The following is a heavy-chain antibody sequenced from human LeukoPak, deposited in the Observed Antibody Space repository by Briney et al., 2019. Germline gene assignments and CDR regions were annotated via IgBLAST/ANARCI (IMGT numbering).Heavy chain of an antibody. V-gene: IGHV3-20*04. J-gene: IGHJ5*02. CDR1: GFTFEDYG. CDR3: VRGGASTWS. Sequence: GGFLRLSCEASGFTFEDYGMTWVRQRPGRGLEYVAEINWNGDNPVYENSLRGRFTISRNNAKNSVYLQMNSLIAEDTAVYYCVRGGASTWSWGQGTLVTVSS. CDR2: INWNGDNP. D-gene: IGHD2-15*01.